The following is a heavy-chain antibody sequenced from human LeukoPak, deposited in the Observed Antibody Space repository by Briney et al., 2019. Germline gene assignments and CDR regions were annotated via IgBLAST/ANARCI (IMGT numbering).Heavy chain of an antibody. CDR2: ISYDGSNK. CDR3: ARDLYGDDRALDY. D-gene: IGHD4-17*01. Sequence: PGGSLRLSCAASGFTFSSYTMHWVRQAPGKGLEWVAVISYDGSNKYYGASVKGRLTISRDNSKNTLYLQMNSLRAEDTAAYYCARDLYGDDRALDYWGQGTLVTVSS. J-gene: IGHJ4*02. CDR1: GFTFSSYT. V-gene: IGHV3-30*04.